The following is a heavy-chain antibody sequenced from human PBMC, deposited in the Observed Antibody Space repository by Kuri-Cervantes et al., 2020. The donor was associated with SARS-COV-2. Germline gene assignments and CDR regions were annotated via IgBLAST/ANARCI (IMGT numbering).Heavy chain of an antibody. CDR1: GGSFSDYA. CDR3: ARGSPGY. Sequence: ESLEISCAVYGGSFSDYAWTWIRQTPEKGLEWIGQINHGGSTSYNPSLKSRVTISVDTSKKQFSLKLTSVTVADTAVYYCARGSPGYWGQGTLVTVSS. CDR2: INHGGST. J-gene: IGHJ4*02. V-gene: IGHV4-34*01.